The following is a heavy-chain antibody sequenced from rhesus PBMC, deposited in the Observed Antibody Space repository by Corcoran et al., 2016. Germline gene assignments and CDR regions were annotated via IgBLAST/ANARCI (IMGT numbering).Heavy chain of an antibody. Sequence: QLQLQESGPGLVKPSETLSLTCAVSVASFRSSFLFWLRQAPGKGLEWIGYIYGRGSNTMYNASLNSRVTLSIDTPKNQVSLKLSSVTAADTAVYYCARDRGTGTTSFLDDWGQGVLVTVSS. CDR3: ARDRGTGTTSFLDD. V-gene: IGHV4-169*02. J-gene: IGHJ4*01. CDR1: VASFRSSF. CDR2: IYGRGSNT. D-gene: IGHD1-7*02.